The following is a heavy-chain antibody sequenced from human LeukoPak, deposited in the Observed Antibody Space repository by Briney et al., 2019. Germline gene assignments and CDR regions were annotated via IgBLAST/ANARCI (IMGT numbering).Heavy chain of an antibody. CDR1: GFTVSSNY. Sequence: GRSLRLSCAASGFTVSSNYISWVRQAPGKGLGLVSVIYSGGSTYYADYVKGQFTISRDNSKNTLYLQMNSLRAEDTAVYYCARGPLQQWLVRDAFDIWGQGTMVTVSS. CDR2: IYSGGST. J-gene: IGHJ3*02. CDR3: ARGPLQQWLVRDAFDI. D-gene: IGHD6-19*01. V-gene: IGHV3-53*01.